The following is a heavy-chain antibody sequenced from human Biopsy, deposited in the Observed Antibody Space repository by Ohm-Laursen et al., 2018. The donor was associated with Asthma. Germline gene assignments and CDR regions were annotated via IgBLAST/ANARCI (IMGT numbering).Heavy chain of an antibody. Sequence: SLRLSCTASGFMFRSFGMHWVRQAPGKGLEWVAVISYDGNHKFYEDSVKGRFTISRDNSKSTLYLQMNSLRTEDTAVYYCAKRRGYSGHDNDYWGQGTLVTVSS. D-gene: IGHD5-12*01. J-gene: IGHJ4*02. CDR2: ISYDGNHK. V-gene: IGHV3-30*18. CDR3: AKRRGYSGHDNDY. CDR1: GFMFRSFG.